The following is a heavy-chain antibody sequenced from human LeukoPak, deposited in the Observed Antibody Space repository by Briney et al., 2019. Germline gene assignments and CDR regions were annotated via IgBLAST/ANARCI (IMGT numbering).Heavy chain of an antibody. CDR3: ARLSTMGLTFDY. Sequence: GGSLRLSCAASGFTFSSYGMHWVRQAPGKGLEWVAFIRYDGSNKYYADSVKGRFTISRDNSKNTLYLQMNSLRAEDTAVYYCARLSTMGLTFDYWGQGTLVTVSS. V-gene: IGHV3-30*02. CDR2: IRYDGSNK. D-gene: IGHD3/OR15-3a*01. J-gene: IGHJ4*02. CDR1: GFTFSSYG.